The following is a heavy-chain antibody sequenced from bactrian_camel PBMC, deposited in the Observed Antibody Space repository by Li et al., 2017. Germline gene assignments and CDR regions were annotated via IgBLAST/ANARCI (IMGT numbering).Heavy chain of an antibody. CDR1: GYDNRHC. V-gene: IGHV3S53*01. CDR2: IDSDGST. J-gene: IGHJ4*01. D-gene: IGHD1*01. Sequence: VQLVESGGGLVQLGGSLRLSCAVSGYDNRHCMGWFRQAPGPERERVAAIDSDGSTSYADSVKGRFTISKDNAKNTLYLQMNSLKPEDTAMYYCAADPRYGLGIHPLGEYEYNYWGQGTQVTVS. CDR3: AADPRYGLGIHPLGEYEYNY.